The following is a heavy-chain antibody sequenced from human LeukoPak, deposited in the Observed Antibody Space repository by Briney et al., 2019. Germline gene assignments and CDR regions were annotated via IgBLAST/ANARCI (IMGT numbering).Heavy chain of an antibody. J-gene: IGHJ4*02. Sequence: VASVTVSCTASGYTFTSYYMHWVRQAPGQGLEWMGIINPSGGSTSYAQKFQGRVTMTRDTSTSTVYMELSSLRSEDTAVYYCAVLVGATTPFDYWGQGTLVTVSS. D-gene: IGHD1-26*01. V-gene: IGHV1-46*01. CDR1: GYTFTSYY. CDR3: AVLVGATTPFDY. CDR2: INPSGGST.